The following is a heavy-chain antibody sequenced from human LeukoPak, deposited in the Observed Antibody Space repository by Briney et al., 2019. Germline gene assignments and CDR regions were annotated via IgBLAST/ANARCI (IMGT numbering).Heavy chain of an antibody. J-gene: IGHJ3*02. D-gene: IGHD4-23*01. CDR1: GGTFSSYA. V-gene: IGHV1-69*04. CDR3: AVPYGGNSAGAFDI. Sequence: ASVMVSCKASGGTFSSYAISWVRQAPGQGLEWMGRIIPILGIANYAQKFQGRVTITADKSTSTAYMELSSLRSEDTAVYYCAVPYGGNSAGAFDIWGQGTMVTVSS. CDR2: IIPILGIA.